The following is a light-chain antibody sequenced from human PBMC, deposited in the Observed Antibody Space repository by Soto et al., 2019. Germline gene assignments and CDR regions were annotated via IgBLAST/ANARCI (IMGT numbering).Light chain of an antibody. V-gene: IGKV3-11*01. CDR1: QSFSSY. J-gene: IGKJ5*01. CDR2: DAS. CDR3: QQRSNWPPVIT. Sequence: EIVLTQSPATLSLSPGERATLSCRASQSFSSYLAWYQQKPGQAPRLLIYDASKRATGIPASFSGRGSGTDLTLTISRLEPEDFAVYYCQQRSNWPPVITFGQGTRMEIK.